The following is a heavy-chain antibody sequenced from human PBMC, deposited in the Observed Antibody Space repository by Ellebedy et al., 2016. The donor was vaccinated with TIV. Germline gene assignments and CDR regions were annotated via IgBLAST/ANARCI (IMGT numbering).Heavy chain of an antibody. CDR3: ATDRGEGGLPSFFDR. CDR2: ISSDGHDS. D-gene: IGHD3-10*01. Sequence: GGSLRLSCAASGFSLSICRINWVRQAPGKGLEWVSFISSDGHDSNYTDSVKGRFTTSRDNDKNSVFLQMDSLRAEDTALYYCATDRGEGGLPSFFDRWGQGTLVTVSA. V-gene: IGHV3-21*01. CDR1: GFSLSICR. J-gene: IGHJ4*02.